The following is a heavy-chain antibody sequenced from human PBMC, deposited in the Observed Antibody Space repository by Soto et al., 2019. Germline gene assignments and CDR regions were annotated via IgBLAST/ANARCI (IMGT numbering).Heavy chain of an antibody. CDR3: EKALRGGRGYMYYYYGLDV. CDR1: GFNFSNYA. V-gene: IGHV3-23*01. CDR2: VSATGGST. J-gene: IGHJ6*02. Sequence: EVQLLESGGGLIQPGGSLRLSCAASGFNFSNYAMTWVRQAPGRGLEWVSAVSATGGSTYYADSVKGRFTISRDNSKNALYLQVNSLRAEDTALYFCEKALRGGRGYMYYYYGLDVWGQGTTVTVSS. D-gene: IGHD5-12*01.